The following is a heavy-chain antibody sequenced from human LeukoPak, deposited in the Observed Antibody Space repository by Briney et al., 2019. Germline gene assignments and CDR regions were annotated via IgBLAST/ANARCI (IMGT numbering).Heavy chain of an antibody. CDR1: GVSISSDY. D-gene: IGHD3-22*01. CDR3: ARDRYYYDSSGLDAFDI. J-gene: IGHJ3*02. V-gene: IGHV4-59*01. Sequence: SETLSLTCTVSGVSISSDYWSWIRQPPGKGLEWIGYIYYSGSTYYSPSLKSRVTISVDTSKNQFSLKLSSVTAADTAVYYCARDRYYYDSSGLDAFDIWGQGTMVTVSS. CDR2: IYYSGST.